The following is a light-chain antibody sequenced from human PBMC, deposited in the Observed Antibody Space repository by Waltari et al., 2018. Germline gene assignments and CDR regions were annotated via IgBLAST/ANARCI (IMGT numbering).Light chain of an antibody. CDR2: YAS. CDR3: QQHNTYPRT. CDR1: QGVSYY. J-gene: IGKJ1*01. V-gene: IGKV1-16*01. Sequence: DIQLTQSPSSLSASVVDTVTITSRASQGVSYYLAWYQQKPGKAPKPLSYYASNFESGVPSRFSGSGSGTDVTLTISSLKPEDFDAYYCQQHNTYPRTFGQGTKVEIK.